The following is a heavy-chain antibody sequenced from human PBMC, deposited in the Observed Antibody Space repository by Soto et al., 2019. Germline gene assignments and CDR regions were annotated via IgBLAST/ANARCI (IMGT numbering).Heavy chain of an antibody. CDR3: ARQPNNSGRGDFDY. CDR1: GGSISSSSYY. V-gene: IGHV4-39*01. D-gene: IGHD6-19*01. J-gene: IGHJ4*02. CDR2: IYYSGST. Sequence: SETLSLTCTVSGGSISSSSYYWGWIRQPPGKGLEWIGSIYYSGSTYYNPSLKSRVTISVDTSKNQFSLKLSSVTAADTAVYYCARQPNNSGRGDFDYWGQGTLVTVSS.